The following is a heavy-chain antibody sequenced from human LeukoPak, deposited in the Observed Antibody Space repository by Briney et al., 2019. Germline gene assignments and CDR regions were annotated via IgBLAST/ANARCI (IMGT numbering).Heavy chain of an antibody. CDR3: ARAHSSSFDY. D-gene: IGHD6-13*01. J-gene: IGHJ4*02. CDR2: IKEDGSEK. Sequence: PGGSLRLSCSASGFTFSIYWMSWVRQAPGKGLEWVANIKEDGSEKYYVDSVKGRFIISRDNAKNSLYLQMNSLRAEDTAVYYCARAHSSSFDYWGQGTLVTVSS. V-gene: IGHV3-7*04. CDR1: GFTFSIYW.